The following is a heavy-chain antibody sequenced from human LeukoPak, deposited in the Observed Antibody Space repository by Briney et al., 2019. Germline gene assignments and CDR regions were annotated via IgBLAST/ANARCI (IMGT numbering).Heavy chain of an antibody. CDR3: AGEPVVVTAAAFDI. CDR1: GFTFSSYS. D-gene: IGHD2-21*02. V-gene: IGHV3-21*01. Sequence: GGSLRLSCAASGFTFSSYSMNWVRQAPGKGLEWVSSISSSSSYIYYADSVKGRFTISRDNAKNSLYLQMNSLRAEDTAVYYCAGEPVVVTAAAFDIWGQGTMVTVSS. CDR2: ISSSSSYI. J-gene: IGHJ3*02.